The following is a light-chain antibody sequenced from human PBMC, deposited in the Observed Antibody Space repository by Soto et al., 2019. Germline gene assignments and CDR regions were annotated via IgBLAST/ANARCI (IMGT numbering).Light chain of an antibody. J-gene: IGKJ1*01. V-gene: IGKV3-20*01. Sequence: ESVLTQSPGTLSLSPGERATLSCRASQFVRSGFLAWYQQKPGQAPRLLISGASTRATGIPDRFSGSGSGTDFTLTITRLEPEDFAVYYCQQYDSSSWTFGQGTKVEI. CDR3: QQYDSSSWT. CDR2: GAS. CDR1: QFVRSGF.